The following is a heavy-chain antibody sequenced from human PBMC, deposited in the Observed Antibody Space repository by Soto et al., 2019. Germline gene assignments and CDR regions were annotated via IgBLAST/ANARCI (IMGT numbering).Heavy chain of an antibody. V-gene: IGHV4-59*01. Sequence: LSLTCTVSGGSISSYYWSWIRQPPGKGLGWIGYIYYSGSTNYNPSLKSRVTISVDTSKNQFSLKLSSVTAADTAVYYCAKDYDSDSYYSGMDAWGQGTTVTVSS. CDR2: IYYSGST. CDR3: AKDYDSDSYYSGMDA. CDR1: GGSISSYY. D-gene: IGHD3-3*01. J-gene: IGHJ6*02.